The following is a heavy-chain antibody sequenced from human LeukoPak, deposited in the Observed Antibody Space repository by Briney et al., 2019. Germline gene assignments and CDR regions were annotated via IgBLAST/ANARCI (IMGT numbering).Heavy chain of an antibody. CDR1: GGSISPYY. J-gene: IGHJ4*02. D-gene: IGHD3-10*02. CDR3: ARSTGSTMFIDY. V-gene: IGHV4-59*01. CDR2: IYYSRNT. Sequence: PSETLSLTCTVSGGSISPYYWSWIRQPPGKGLQWLGYIYYSRNTDYKPSLKSRVAMSVDTSKNQFSLRLSSATAADTAVYYCARSTGSTMFIDYWGQGTLVTVSS.